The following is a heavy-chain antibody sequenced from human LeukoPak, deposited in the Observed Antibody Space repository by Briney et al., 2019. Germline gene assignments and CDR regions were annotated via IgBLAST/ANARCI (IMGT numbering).Heavy chain of an antibody. CDR2: ISDNNGNT. CDR3: ARENYYGSGVYYMDV. J-gene: IGHJ6*03. CDR1: GGSFSSYA. V-gene: IGHV1-18*01. D-gene: IGHD3-10*01. Sequence: ASVKVSCKASGGSFSSYAISWVRQAPGQGLEWMGRISDNNGNTNYAQKFQGRVTMTTDTSTTTGHMELRSLRSDDTAVYYCARENYYGSGVYYMDVWGKGTTVTISS.